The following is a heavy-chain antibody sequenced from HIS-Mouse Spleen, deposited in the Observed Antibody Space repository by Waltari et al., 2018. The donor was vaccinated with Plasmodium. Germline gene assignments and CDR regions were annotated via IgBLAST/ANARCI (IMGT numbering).Heavy chain of an antibody. J-gene: IGHJ5*02. CDR3: ARWVGNWFDP. Sequence: QVQLQESGPGLVKPSQTLSLTCTVSGVSIIRGRYYWSWIRQHPGKGLEWIGYIYYSGSTYYNPSLKSRVTISVDTSKNQFSLKLSSVTAADTAVYYCARWVGNWFDPWGQRTLVTVSS. CDR1: GVSIIRGRYY. D-gene: IGHD1-26*01. CDR2: IYYSGST. V-gene: IGHV4-31*03.